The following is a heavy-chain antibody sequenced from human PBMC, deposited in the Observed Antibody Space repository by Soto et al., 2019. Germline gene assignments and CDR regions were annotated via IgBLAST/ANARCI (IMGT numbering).Heavy chain of an antibody. CDR3: ARHPERIAQIGWFDP. Sequence: EVQLVESGGGLVQPGGSLRLYCAASGFTFSSYSMNWVRQAPGKGLEWVSYISSSSSTIYYADSVKGRFTISRDNAKNSLYLQMNRLRAEDTAVYYCARHPERIAQIGWFDPWCQGTLVTVSS. CDR1: GFTFSSYS. J-gene: IGHJ5*02. V-gene: IGHV3-48*01. CDR2: ISSSSSTI. D-gene: IGHD6-13*01.